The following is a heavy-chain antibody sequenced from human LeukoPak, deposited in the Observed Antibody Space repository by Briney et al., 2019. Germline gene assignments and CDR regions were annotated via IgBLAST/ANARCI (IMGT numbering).Heavy chain of an antibody. V-gene: IGHV3-7*01. CDR3: ASIPREQQLVPYYYGMDV. CDR1: GFTFSSYW. CDR2: IKQDGSEK. J-gene: IGHJ6*02. D-gene: IGHD6-13*01. Sequence: GGSLRLSCAASGFTFSSYWMSWVRQAPGKGLEWVANIKQDGSEKYYVDSVKGRFTISRDNAKNSLYLQMNSLRAEDTAVYYCASIPREQQLVPYYYGMDVWGQGTTVTVSS.